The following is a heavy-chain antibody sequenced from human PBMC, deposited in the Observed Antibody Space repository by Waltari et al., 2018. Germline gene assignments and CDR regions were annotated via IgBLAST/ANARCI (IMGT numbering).Heavy chain of an antibody. Sequence: QVQLQESGPGLVKPSETLSLTCTVSGGSISSHYWSWIRQPPGKGLEWIGYIYYSGSTNYNPSLKSRVTISVDTSKNQFSLKLSSVTAADTAVHYCARDFYGDYIYGMDVWGQGTTVTVSS. CDR1: GGSISSHY. CDR3: ARDFYGDYIYGMDV. CDR2: IYYSGST. J-gene: IGHJ6*02. D-gene: IGHD4-17*01. V-gene: IGHV4-59*11.